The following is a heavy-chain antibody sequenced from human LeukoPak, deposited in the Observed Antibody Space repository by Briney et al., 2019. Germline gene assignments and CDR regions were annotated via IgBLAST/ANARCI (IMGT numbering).Heavy chain of an antibody. D-gene: IGHD5-12*01. CDR3: AKGAYDYIEIGYFDS. CDR1: GFTFSTYA. Sequence: GGSLRLSCAASGFTFSTYAMSWVRQAPGKGREWVSAISGSGGSTYYADSVKGRFTISRDNSKNTVFLQMNSLRAEDTAIYFCAKGAYDYIEIGYFDSWGQGTLVTVSS. J-gene: IGHJ4*02. CDR2: ISGSGGST. V-gene: IGHV3-23*01.